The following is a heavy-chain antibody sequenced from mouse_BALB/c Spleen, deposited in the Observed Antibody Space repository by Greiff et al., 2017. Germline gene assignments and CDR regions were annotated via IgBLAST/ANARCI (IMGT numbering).Heavy chain of an antibody. CDR2: INPYNDGT. CDR3: AREGGDYYDWFAY. J-gene: IGHJ3*01. CDR1: GYTFTSYV. Sequence: VHVKQSGPELVKPGASVKMSCKASGYTFTSYVMHWVKQKPGQGLEWIGYINPYNDGTKYNEKFKGKATLTSDKSSSTAYMELSSLTSEDSAVYYCAREGGDYYDWFAYWGQGTLVTVSA. D-gene: IGHD1-1*01. V-gene: IGHV1-14*01.